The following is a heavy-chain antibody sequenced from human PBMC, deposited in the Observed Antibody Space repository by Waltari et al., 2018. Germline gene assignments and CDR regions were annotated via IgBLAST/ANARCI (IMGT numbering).Heavy chain of an antibody. CDR1: GGTFSSYA. CDR2: IIAILGTA. Sequence: QVQLVQSGAEVKKPGSSVKVSCKASGGTFSSYAISWVRQAPGQGLEWMGGIIAILGTANYAQKFQGRVTITADESTSTAYMELSSLRAEDTAVYYCARDRGRYDSSGYYHDYWGQGTLVTVSS. J-gene: IGHJ4*02. CDR3: ARDRGRYDSSGYYHDY. V-gene: IGHV1-69*13. D-gene: IGHD3-22*01.